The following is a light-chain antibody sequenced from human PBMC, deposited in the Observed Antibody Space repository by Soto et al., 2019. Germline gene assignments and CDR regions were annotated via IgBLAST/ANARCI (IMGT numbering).Light chain of an antibody. Sequence: QSALTQPASVSGSPGQSITISCTGTSSDVGGYNFVSWFQQHPGKAPKLMIFDVSNRPSGVSNRFSGSKSDNTAYLTISGLQPDDEADYHCISYTSSSTYVFGTGTKLTVL. J-gene: IGLJ1*01. CDR3: ISYTSSSTYV. CDR2: DVS. CDR1: SSDVGGYNF. V-gene: IGLV2-14*03.